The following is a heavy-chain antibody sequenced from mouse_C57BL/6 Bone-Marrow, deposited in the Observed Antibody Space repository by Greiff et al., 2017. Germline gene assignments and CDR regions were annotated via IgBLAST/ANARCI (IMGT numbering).Heavy chain of an antibody. CDR1: GFTFSSYG. Sequence: VQLQQSGGDLVKPGGSLKLSCAASGFTFSSYGMSWVRKTPDKRLEWVATISSGGSYTYYPDSVKGRFTISRDNAKTTLYLQMSSLKSEETAMYYCARLDYYAMDYWGQGTSVTVSS. CDR2: ISSGGSYT. V-gene: IGHV5-6*01. J-gene: IGHJ4*01. CDR3: ARLDYYAMDY.